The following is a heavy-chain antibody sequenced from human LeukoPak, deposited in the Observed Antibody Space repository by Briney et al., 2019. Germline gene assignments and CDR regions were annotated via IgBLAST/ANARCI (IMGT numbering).Heavy chain of an antibody. CDR1: GGSSSGYY. CDR3: ARGLKRRGYSSGCYYFDY. V-gene: IGHV4-34*01. J-gene: IGHJ4*02. D-gene: IGHD6-19*01. CDR2: INHSGST. Sequence: SETLSLTCAVYGGSSSGYYWSWIRQPPGKGLEWIGEINHSGSTNYNPSLKSRVTISVDTSKNQFSLKLSSVTAADTAVYCCARGLKRRGYSSGCYYFDYWGQGTLVTVSS.